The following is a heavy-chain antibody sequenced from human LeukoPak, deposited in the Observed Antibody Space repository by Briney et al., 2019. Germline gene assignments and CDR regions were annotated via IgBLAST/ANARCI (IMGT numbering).Heavy chain of an antibody. CDR3: DRMVRGSMIVQAFDI. J-gene: IGHJ3*02. CDR1: GGSITTGGYF. CDR2: IYYSGHT. D-gene: IGHD3-10*01. V-gene: IGHV4-31*03. Sequence: PSQTLSLTCLVSGGSITTGGYFWSWVRQQPGKGLEWIGYIYYSGHTVYNPSLRSRVSISADKNQFSLNLTSVTAADTAVYARDRMVRGSMIVQAFDIWGHGTMVTVSS.